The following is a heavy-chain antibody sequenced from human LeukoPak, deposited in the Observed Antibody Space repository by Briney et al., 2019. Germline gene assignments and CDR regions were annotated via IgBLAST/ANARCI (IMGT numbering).Heavy chain of an antibody. Sequence: GESLKISCKASKYNFAKYWIGWVRQMPGKGLEYMGIIWPGDLDTRYNPSFQGQVTISADRSTTTAFLQWHSLKASDTAMYYCARNVGYPYEAFDIWGQGTMVTVSS. V-gene: IGHV5-51*01. CDR1: KYNFAKYW. J-gene: IGHJ3*02. CDR3: ARNVGYPYEAFDI. D-gene: IGHD5-18*01. CDR2: IWPGDLDT.